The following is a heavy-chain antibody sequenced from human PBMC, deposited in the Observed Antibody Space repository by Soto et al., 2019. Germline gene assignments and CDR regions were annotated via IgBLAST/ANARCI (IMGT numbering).Heavy chain of an antibody. V-gene: IGHV3-30*18. Sequence: QVQLVESGGGVVQPGRSLRLSCAVSGFTFSDYGMHWVRQAPGKGLEWVAVMSYAGTYKYYADSVKGRFTISRDLSANTLFLHMNSLRLEDTSVYSCAQEIYPRTVLDSSSPWGAYWGQGTLVTVSS. J-gene: IGHJ4*02. D-gene: IGHD6-6*01. CDR1: GFTFSDYG. CDR2: MSYAGTYK. CDR3: AQEIYPRTVLDSSSPWGAY.